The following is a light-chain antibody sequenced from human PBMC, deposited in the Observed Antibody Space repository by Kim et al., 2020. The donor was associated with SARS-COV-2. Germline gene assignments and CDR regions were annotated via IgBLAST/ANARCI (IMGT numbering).Light chain of an antibody. Sequence: DIQMTQSPSSLSASVGDRVTITCRASQDISHYLAWYQQKPGKVPKLLIYAASTLQSGVPSRFSGSASGTDFSLTISSLQPEDVATYYCQRYIRAPWTCGQGTKVDIK. V-gene: IGKV1-27*01. J-gene: IGKJ1*01. CDR3: QRYIRAPWT. CDR2: AAS. CDR1: QDISHY.